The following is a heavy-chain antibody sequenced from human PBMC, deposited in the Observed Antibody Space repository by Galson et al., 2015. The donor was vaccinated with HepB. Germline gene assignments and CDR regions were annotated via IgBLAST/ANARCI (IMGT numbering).Heavy chain of an antibody. CDR1: GFPFTTYD. J-gene: IGHJ6*02. CDR3: AKEPSYYYGMDF. V-gene: IGHV3-23*01. Sequence: SLRLSCATSGFPFTTYDMSWVRQAPGKGLEWVSAVAANDGYTNYADSVKGRIAISRDNFKNIVYLQMDSLRAEDTAVYYCAKEPSYYYGMDFWGQGTTVTVSS. CDR2: VAANDGYT.